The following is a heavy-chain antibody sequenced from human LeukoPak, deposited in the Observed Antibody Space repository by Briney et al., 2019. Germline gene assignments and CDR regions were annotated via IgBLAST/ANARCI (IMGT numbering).Heavy chain of an antibody. D-gene: IGHD5-24*01. CDR3: VREMATITYAFDI. J-gene: IGHJ3*02. CDR2: ISESGGTR. Sequence: PGGSLRLSCAASGFTFRSYALSWVRQAPGKGLEWVSAISESGGTRNYVDSVKGRFTISRDNSKTTLYLQTSSLRAEDTAVYYCVREMATITYAFDIWGQGTMVTVSS. CDR1: GFTFRSYA. V-gene: IGHV3-23*01.